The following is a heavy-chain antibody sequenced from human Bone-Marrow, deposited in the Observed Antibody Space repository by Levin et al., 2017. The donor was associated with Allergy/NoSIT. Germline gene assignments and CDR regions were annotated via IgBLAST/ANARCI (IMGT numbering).Heavy chain of an antibody. CDR1: GFTFSNYW. CDR3: ARDDWNSQSHFDY. V-gene: IGHV3-7*01. J-gene: IGHJ4*02. Sequence: GGSLRLSCAASGFTFSNYWMSWVRQFPGKGLEWVANIKQDGSEIKYVDSVKGRFTISRDNAKNSVSLHMNSLRAEDTAVYYCARDDWNSQSHFDYWGQGTLVTVSS. CDR2: IKQDGSEI. D-gene: IGHD1-1*01.